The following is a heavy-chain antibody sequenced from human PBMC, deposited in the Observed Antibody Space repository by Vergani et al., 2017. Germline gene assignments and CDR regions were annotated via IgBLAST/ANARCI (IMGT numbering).Heavy chain of an antibody. Sequence: QVRLQESGPGLVKPSETLSLTCSVSGCSMSGYYWSWFRQPPGKELEWIGYMYHSGSTNYNPSLETRVTISGDTSKNQFSLKLNSVTAADTAVYYCGRVADFYGLGSRLLDLWGQGILVTVSS. D-gene: IGHD3-10*01. J-gene: IGHJ5*02. CDR2: MYHSGST. CDR3: GRVADFYGLGSRLLDL. V-gene: IGHV4-59*01. CDR1: GCSMSGYY.